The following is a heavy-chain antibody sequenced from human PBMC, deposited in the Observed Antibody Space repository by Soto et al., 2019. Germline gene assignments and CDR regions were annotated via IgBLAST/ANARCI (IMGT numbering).Heavy chain of an antibody. Sequence: GSLRLSCVASGFIFNDYAMSWVRQAPGKGLEWVSGITDTGGRTFYADSVKGRFTVSRDRHTLYLHMGSLRAEDTALYYRAKPPGVETPGYPIFYFDFWGQGAMVTVSS. J-gene: IGHJ4*02. CDR3: AKPPGVETPGYPIFYFDF. V-gene: IGHV3-23*01. CDR1: GFIFNDYA. D-gene: IGHD6-13*01. CDR2: ITDTGGRT.